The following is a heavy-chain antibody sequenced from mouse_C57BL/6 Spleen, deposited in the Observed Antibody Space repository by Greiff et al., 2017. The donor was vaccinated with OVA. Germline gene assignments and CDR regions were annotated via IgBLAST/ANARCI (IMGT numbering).Heavy chain of an antibody. V-gene: IGHV5-17*01. CDR1: GFTFSDYG. J-gene: IGHJ1*03. D-gene: IGHD5-1-1*01. Sequence: EVKLMESGGGLVKPGGSLKLSCAASGFTFSDYGMHWVRQAPEKGLEWVAYISSGSSTIYYADTVKGRFTISRDNAKNTLFLQMTSLRSEDTAMYYCARNKYGYWYFDVWGTGTTVTVSS. CDR2: ISSGSSTI. CDR3: ARNKYGYWYFDV.